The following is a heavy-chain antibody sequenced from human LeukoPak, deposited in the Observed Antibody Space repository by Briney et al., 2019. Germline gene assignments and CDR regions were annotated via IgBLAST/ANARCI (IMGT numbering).Heavy chain of an antibody. Sequence: GGSLRLSCAASGFTFSSYAMSWVRQAPGKGLEWVSAISGSGGSTYYADSVKGRFTISRDNAKNSLYLQMNSLRAEDTAVYYCARGYGDPTEAERNWFDPWGQGTLVTVSS. J-gene: IGHJ5*02. CDR2: ISGSGGST. D-gene: IGHD4-17*01. V-gene: IGHV3-23*01. CDR3: ARGYGDPTEAERNWFDP. CDR1: GFTFSSYA.